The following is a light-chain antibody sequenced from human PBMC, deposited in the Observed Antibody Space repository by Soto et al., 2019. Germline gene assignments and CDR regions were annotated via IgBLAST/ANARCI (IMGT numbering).Light chain of an antibody. V-gene: IGLV1-40*01. CDR3: QSYDSSLNGYV. Sequence: QSVLTQPPSASGTPGQRVAISCSGSSSNIGSGDVDWYQQVPGTAPKLLIYGSTNRPSGVPDRFSGSKSGTSASLAITGLQAEDEADYYCQSYDSSLNGYVFGTGTKLTVL. CDR1: SSNIGSGD. J-gene: IGLJ1*01. CDR2: GST.